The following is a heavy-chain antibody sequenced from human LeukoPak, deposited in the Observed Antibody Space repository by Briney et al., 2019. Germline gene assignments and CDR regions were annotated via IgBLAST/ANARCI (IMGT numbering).Heavy chain of an antibody. CDR2: INPNSGGT. Sequence: EASVKVSCKASGYTFTGYYMHWVRQAPGQGLEWMGWINPNSGGTNYAQKFQGRVTMTRDTSISTAYMELSRLRSDDTAVYYCARDRGVVVITATYDYWGQGTLVTVSS. V-gene: IGHV1-2*02. CDR1: GYTFTGYY. J-gene: IGHJ4*02. CDR3: ARDRGVVVITATYDY. D-gene: IGHD3-22*01.